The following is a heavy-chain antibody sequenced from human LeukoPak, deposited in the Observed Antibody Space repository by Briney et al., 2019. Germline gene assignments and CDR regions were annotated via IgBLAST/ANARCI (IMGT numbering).Heavy chain of an antibody. CDR1: GYTFTSYG. CDR3: AGVSLRGFDI. V-gene: IGHV1-18*01. CDR2: ISSYNGNT. J-gene: IGHJ3*02. Sequence: APVNVSCQAYGYTFTSYGSSGVRQAPGQGLEWMGWISSYNGNTNYAQKLQGRVTMTTDTSTSTAYMERRSLRSDGTAVYYCAGVSLRGFDIWGQGTMVTVSS.